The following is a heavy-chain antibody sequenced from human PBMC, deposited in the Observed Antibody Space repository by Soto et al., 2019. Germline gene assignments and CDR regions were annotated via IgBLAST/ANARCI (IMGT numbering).Heavy chain of an antibody. V-gene: IGHV3-30*18. J-gene: IGHJ4*02. CDR1: GFPFSHYA. CDR2: LSYDGGDK. D-gene: IGHD6-13*01. CDR3: AKDHSIAAADYFFAS. Sequence: GGSLRLSCAASGFPFSHYAMSWVRQAPGKGLEWVAVLSYDGGDKYYADPVKGRFTISRDNSKDTLYLQMNSMRAEDTAVYYCAKDHSIAAADYFFASWGQGTLVTVSS.